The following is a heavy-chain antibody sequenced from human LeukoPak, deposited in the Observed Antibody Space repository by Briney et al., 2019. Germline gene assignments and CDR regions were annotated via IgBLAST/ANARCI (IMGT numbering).Heavy chain of an antibody. Sequence: GESLKISCKGSGYSFSEYWIGWVRQMPGKGLGWMGILYPGYSSSNYLPSYEGQVIPPDDRSINTAYLQWIGQKASDPAIYYCARHWGYYGSGSHRAFDIWGQGTTVTVSS. CDR1: GYSFSEYW. D-gene: IGHD3-10*01. V-gene: IGHV5-51*01. CDR2: LYPGYSSS. CDR3: ARHWGYYGSGSHRAFDI. J-gene: IGHJ3*02.